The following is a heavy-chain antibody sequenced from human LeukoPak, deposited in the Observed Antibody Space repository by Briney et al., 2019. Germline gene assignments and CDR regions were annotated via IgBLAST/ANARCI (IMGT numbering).Heavy chain of an antibody. Sequence: GGSLRLSCAVSGFTFSSYWVSWVRQAPGKGLEWVANIKQDGSEKYYVDSVKGRFTISRDNAKNSLYLQMNSLRAEDTAVYYCARATLQYSSSSHSRYWGQGTLVTVSS. V-gene: IGHV3-7*01. CDR3: ARATLQYSSSSHSRY. D-gene: IGHD6-6*01. J-gene: IGHJ4*02. CDR1: GFTFSSYW. CDR2: IKQDGSEK.